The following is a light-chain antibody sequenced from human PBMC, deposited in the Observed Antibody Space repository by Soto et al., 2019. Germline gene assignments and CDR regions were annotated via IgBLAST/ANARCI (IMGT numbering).Light chain of an antibody. J-gene: IGLJ1*01. CDR2: GNS. V-gene: IGLV1-40*01. CDR3: QSYDSSLSGYV. Sequence: QSVLTQPPSVSGAPGQRVTISCTGSSSNIRAGYDVHWYQQLPGTAPNLLIYGNSNRPSGVPDRFSGSKSGTSASLAITGLQAEDEADYYCQSYDSSLSGYVFGTGTKVTVL. CDR1: SSNIRAGYD.